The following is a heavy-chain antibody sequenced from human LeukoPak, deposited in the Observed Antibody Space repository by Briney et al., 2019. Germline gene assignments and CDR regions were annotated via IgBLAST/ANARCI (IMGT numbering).Heavy chain of an antibody. CDR1: GGTFSSYA. Sequence: SVKVSCKASGGTFSSYAISWVRQAPGQGLEWMGGIIPIFGTANYAQKFQGRVTITADESTSTAYMELSSLRSEDTAVYYCARVGGGYNYAYYYYGMDVWGQGTTVTVSS. CDR3: ARVGGGYNYAYYYYGMDV. V-gene: IGHV1-69*13. CDR2: IIPIFGTA. J-gene: IGHJ6*02. D-gene: IGHD5-24*01.